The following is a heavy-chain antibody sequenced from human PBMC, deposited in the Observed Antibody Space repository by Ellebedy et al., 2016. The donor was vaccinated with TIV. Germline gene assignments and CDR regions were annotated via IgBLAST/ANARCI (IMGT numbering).Heavy chain of an antibody. CDR2: INPSGCST. CDR3: AGEPYDTGLSAFDP. D-gene: IGHD2-8*02. V-gene: IGHV1-46*01. CDR1: GYTFTSYY. Sequence: ASVKVSCKASGYTFTSYYIHWVRQAPGQGLEWMGIINPSGCSTSYAQKFQGRVTMTRDTSTSTVYMELSSLRSEDTAVYYCAGEPYDTGLSAFDPWGQGTLVTVSS. J-gene: IGHJ5*02.